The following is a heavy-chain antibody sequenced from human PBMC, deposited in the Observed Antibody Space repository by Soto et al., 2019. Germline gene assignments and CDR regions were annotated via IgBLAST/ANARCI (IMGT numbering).Heavy chain of an antibody. D-gene: IGHD1-26*01. CDR2: IIPILGIA. CDR3: AGVGAKRTFDY. V-gene: IGHV1-69*02. J-gene: IGHJ4*02. Sequence: QVQLVQSGAEVKKPGSSVKVSCKASGGTFSSYTISWVRQAPGQGLEWMGRIIPILGIANYAQKFQGRVTITADKSTSTAYMELSSLRAEDTAVYYCAGVGAKRTFDYWGQGTLVTVSS. CDR1: GGTFSSYT.